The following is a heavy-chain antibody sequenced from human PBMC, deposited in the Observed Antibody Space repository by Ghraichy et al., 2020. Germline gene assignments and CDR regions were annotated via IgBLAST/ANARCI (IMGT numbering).Heavy chain of an antibody. CDR3: ARQGIVVVPAAMLGGWFDP. CDR1: GGSISSYY. J-gene: IGHJ5*02. D-gene: IGHD2-2*01. Sequence: SETLSLTCTVSGGSISSYYWSWIRQPPGKGLEWIGYIYYSGSTNYNPSLKSRVTISVDTSKNQFSLKLSSVTAADTAVYYCARQGIVVVPAAMLGGWFDPWGQGTLVTVSS. V-gene: IGHV4-59*08. CDR2: IYYSGST.